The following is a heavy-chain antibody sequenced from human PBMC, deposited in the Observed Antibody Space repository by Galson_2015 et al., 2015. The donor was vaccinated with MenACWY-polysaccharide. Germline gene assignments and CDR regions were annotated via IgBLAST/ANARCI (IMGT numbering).Heavy chain of an antibody. CDR2: INQDGSEK. V-gene: IGHV3-7*01. Sequence: SLRLSCAASGFTFGNFWMSWVRQAPGKGLEWVASINQDGSEKHYVDSVRVQFTVSRDNAKNSLYLQMNSLRAEGTAVYYCARTRIVGAHYFDYWGQGALVTVSS. D-gene: IGHD1-26*01. CDR3: ARTRIVGAHYFDY. CDR1: GFTFGNFW. J-gene: IGHJ4*02.